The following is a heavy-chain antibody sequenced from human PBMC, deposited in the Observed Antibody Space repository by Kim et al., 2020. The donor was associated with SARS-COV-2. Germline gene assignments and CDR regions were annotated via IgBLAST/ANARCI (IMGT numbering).Heavy chain of an antibody. J-gene: IGHJ3*02. V-gene: IGHV3-21*01. CDR1: GFTFSSYS. CDR3: ARGSGYDYVWARSNNDAFDI. CDR2: ISSSSSYI. D-gene: IGHD3-16*01. Sequence: GGSLRLSCAASGFTFSSYSMNWVRQAPGKGLEWVSSISSSSSYIYYADSVKGRFTISRDNAKNSLYLQMNSLRAEDTAVYYCARGSGYDYVWARSNNDAFDIWGQGTMVTVSS.